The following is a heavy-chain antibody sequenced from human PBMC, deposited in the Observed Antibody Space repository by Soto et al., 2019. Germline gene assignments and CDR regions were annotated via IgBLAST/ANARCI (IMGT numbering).Heavy chain of an antibody. Sequence: GGSLRLSCAASGLTFSSYGMHWVRQAPGKGLEWVAVISYDGSNKYYADSVKGRFTISRDNSKNTLYLQMNSLRAEDTAVYYCAKLYCSGGSCWDNYYYYYGMDVWGQGTTVTVSS. D-gene: IGHD2-15*01. CDR2: ISYDGSNK. CDR3: AKLYCSGGSCWDNYYYYYGMDV. CDR1: GLTFSSYG. V-gene: IGHV3-30*18. J-gene: IGHJ6*02.